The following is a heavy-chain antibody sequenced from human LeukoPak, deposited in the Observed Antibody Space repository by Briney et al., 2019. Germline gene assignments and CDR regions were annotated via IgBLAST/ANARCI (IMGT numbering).Heavy chain of an antibody. J-gene: IGHJ4*02. V-gene: IGHV4-59*12. D-gene: IGHD3-3*01. CDR2: IYYSGST. Sequence: SETLSLTCTVSGGSISSYYWSWIRQPPGKGLEYIGYIYYSGSTNYNPSLKSRVTISVDTSKKQFSLKLSSVTAADTAVYYCARRYDFWSGYPPPLDYWGQGTLVTVSS. CDR1: GGSISSYY. CDR3: ARRYDFWSGYPPPLDY.